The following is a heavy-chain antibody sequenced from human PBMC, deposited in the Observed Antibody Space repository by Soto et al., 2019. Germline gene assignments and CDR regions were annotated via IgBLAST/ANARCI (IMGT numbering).Heavy chain of an antibody. Sequence: GGSLRLSCTASGFTCSSYAMHWVRQAPGKGLEWVAVISYDGSNKYYADSVKGRFTISRDNSKNTLYLQMNSLRAEDTAVYYCESNFKKLLVVVPPRYWGQGTLVTVSS. J-gene: IGHJ4*02. CDR3: ESNFKKLLVVVPPRY. CDR1: GFTCSSYA. V-gene: IGHV3-30-3*01. CDR2: ISYDGSNK. D-gene: IGHD3-22*01.